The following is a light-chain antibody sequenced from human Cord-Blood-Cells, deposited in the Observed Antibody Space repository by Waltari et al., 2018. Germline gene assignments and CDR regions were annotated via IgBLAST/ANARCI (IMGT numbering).Light chain of an antibody. CDR2: DVS. CDR1: SDVGGYNY. Sequence: SDVGGYNYVSWYQQHPGKVPKLMIYDVSNRPSGVSNRFSGSKSGNTASLTISGLQAEDEADYYCSSYTSSSTWVFGGGTKLTVL. V-gene: IGLV2-14*03. CDR3: SSYTSSSTWV. J-gene: IGLJ3*02.